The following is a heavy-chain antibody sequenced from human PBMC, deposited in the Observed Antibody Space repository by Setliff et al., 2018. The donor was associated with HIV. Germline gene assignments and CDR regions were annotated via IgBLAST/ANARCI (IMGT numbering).Heavy chain of an antibody. V-gene: IGHV1-45*02. J-gene: IGHJ3*01. CDR1: GYTFTDHY. CDR3: ARSSRANEAFDV. Sequence: SVKVSCKASGYTFTDHYLHWVRQAPGQALEWMGWFTPFNDNTNYAQKYRGRISITRDRSMGTAYMELSSLRSEDTGMYYCARSSRANEAFDVWGQGTMVTVSS. CDR2: FTPFNDNT.